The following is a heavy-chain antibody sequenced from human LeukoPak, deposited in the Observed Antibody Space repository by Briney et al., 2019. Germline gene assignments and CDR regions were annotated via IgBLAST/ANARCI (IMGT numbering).Heavy chain of an antibody. CDR3: ARDMHYYYGSGLDI. V-gene: IGHV1-69*13. D-gene: IGHD3-10*01. CDR2: IIPIFGIA. CDR1: GGTFSSYA. J-gene: IGHJ3*02. Sequence: SVKVSCKASGGTFSSYAISWVRQAPGQGLEWMGRIIPIFGIANYAQKFQGRVTITADEPTSTAYMELSSLRSEDTAVYYCARDMHYYYGSGLDIWGQGTMVTVSS.